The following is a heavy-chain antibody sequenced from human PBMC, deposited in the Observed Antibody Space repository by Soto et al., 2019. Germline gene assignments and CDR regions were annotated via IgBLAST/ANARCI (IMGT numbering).Heavy chain of an antibody. CDR2: IWYDGSNK. V-gene: IGHV3-33*01. J-gene: IGHJ6*02. CDR3: ARDKNAAAGGYYGMDV. Sequence: GGSLRLSCAASGFTFSSYGMHWVRQAPGKGLEWVAVIWYDGSNKYYADSVKGQFTISRDNSKNTLYLQMNSLRAEDTAVYYCARDKNAAAGGYYGMDVWGQGTTVTVSS. CDR1: GFTFSSYG. D-gene: IGHD6-13*01.